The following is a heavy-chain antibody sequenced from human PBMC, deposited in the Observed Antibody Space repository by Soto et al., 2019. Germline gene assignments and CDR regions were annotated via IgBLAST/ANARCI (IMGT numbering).Heavy chain of an antibody. CDR2: ISSNGGST. Sequence: GGSLRLSCAASGFTFSSCAMHWVRQAPGKGLEYVSAISSNGGSTYYANSVKGRFTISRDNSKNTLYLQIVSLRAEDMAVYYCARAAAHYDYWGLGTLVTVSS. CDR1: GFTFSSCA. CDR3: ARAAAHYDY. D-gene: IGHD6-13*01. V-gene: IGHV3-64*01. J-gene: IGHJ4*02.